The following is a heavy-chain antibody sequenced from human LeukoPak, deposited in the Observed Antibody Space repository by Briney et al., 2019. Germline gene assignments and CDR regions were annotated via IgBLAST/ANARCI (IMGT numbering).Heavy chain of an antibody. CDR2: IRSHGSSK. D-gene: IGHD6-19*01. CDR3: AKAVAVGQGDY. V-gene: IGHV3-30*02. J-gene: IGHJ4*02. Sequence: PGGSLRLSCEASGFTFSCHSMTWVRQAPGKGLEWVAFIRSHGSSKYYLDSVKGRFTISRDNSKNTVYLQMNSLRADDSATYYCAKAVAVGQGDYWGQGTRVTVSS. CDR1: GFTFSCHS.